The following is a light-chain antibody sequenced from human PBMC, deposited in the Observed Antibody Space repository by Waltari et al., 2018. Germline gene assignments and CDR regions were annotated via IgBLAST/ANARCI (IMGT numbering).Light chain of an antibody. CDR1: KSVSNSY. Sequence: TVLTQSPGTLSLSPGERATLSCRASKSVSNSYLAWYQQKPGQAPRPLIYDASSRATGIPDRFSGSGSGTDFTLTISRLEPEDFAVYYCQQYGSSPLYTFGQGTRLEI. J-gene: IGKJ2*01. CDR3: QQYGSSPLYT. V-gene: IGKV3-20*01. CDR2: DAS.